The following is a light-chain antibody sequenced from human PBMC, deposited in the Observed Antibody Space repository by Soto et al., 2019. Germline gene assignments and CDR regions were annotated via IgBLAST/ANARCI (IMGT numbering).Light chain of an antibody. J-gene: IGKJ1*01. CDR2: NVS. Sequence: EIVLTQSPDTLSLSPGGRATLSCRASQTVTNNHLAWYQQKPGQAPRLLIYNVSRRATGIPDRFSGSGSGTDFSLTISTLEPEDFAVYYCQQYGSSPTWTFGLGTRVEIK. CDR1: QTVTNNH. V-gene: IGKV3-20*01. CDR3: QQYGSSPTWT.